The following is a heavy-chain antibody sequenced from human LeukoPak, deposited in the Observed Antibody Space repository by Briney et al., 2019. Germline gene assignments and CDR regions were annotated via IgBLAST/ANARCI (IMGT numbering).Heavy chain of an antibody. J-gene: IGHJ4*02. CDR1: GFTFSSYG. CDR2: ISYDGSNK. D-gene: IGHD1-26*01. V-gene: IGHV3-30*18. Sequence: GGSLRLSCSASGFTFSSYGMHWVRQAPGKGLEWVAVISYDGSNKYYADSVKGRFTISRDNSKNTLYLQMNSLRAEDTAVYYCAKDSSSGSYEFDYWGQGTLVTVSS. CDR3: AKDSSSGSYEFDY.